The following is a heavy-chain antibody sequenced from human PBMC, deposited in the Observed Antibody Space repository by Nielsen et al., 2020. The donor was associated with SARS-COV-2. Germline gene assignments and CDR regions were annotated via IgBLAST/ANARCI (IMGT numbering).Heavy chain of an antibody. Sequence: SETLSLTCAVSGASIRTSTYFWSWVRQPPGKGLEWIGYISPGGSTYYSPSLKRRVTMSVDTSQNDFSLKLTSVTAADTAIYYCARADILTGYDSWGQGTQVTVSS. CDR1: GASIRTSTYF. J-gene: IGHJ5*01. CDR2: ISPGGST. CDR3: ARADILTGYDS. D-gene: IGHD3-9*01. V-gene: IGHV4-30-2*01.